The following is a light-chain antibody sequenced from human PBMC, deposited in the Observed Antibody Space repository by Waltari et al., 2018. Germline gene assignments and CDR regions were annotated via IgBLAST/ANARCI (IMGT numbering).Light chain of an antibody. J-gene: IGKJ1*01. CDR1: QSGSSN. V-gene: IGKV3-15*01. CDR2: GAS. Sequence: CRVSQSGSSNVAWYQQNPGYAPRLLIHGASTRATGIPARFSGSGSGTEFTLTISSLQSEDFAVYYCQQYNNWPPGAFGQGTKVEIK. CDR3: QQYNNWPPGA.